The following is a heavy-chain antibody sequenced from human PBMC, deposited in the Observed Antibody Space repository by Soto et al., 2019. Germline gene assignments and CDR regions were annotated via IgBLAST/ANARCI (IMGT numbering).Heavy chain of an antibody. Sequence: EVQLLESGGGLVQPGGSLRLSCAASGFSFSKYAMIWVRQAPGKGQEWVSGITGSGSTIEYAASVKGRFTISRDNSKNTVYLQMNSLRPEDTAMYYCAKDAVSGDGLWLVADWGQGTQVTVS. CDR2: ITGSGSTI. D-gene: IGHD2-21*02. J-gene: IGHJ4*02. CDR1: GFSFSKYA. CDR3: AKDAVSGDGLWLVAD. V-gene: IGHV3-23*01.